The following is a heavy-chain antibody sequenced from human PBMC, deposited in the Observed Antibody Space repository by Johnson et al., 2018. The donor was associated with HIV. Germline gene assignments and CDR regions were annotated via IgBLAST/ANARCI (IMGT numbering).Heavy chain of an antibody. CDR1: GLTFSNVW. CDR3: TTEGDAFDI. CDR2: IKSNTDGGTT. J-gene: IGHJ3*02. V-gene: IGHV3-15*01. Sequence: VQLVESGGGLVKPGGSLRLSCAASGLTFSNVWMSWVRQAPGKGLEWVGHIKSNTDGGTTDYAVPVKGRFTISRDDSKNMMSLQMNNLRAEDTGVYYCTTEGDAFDIWGQGTMVTVSS.